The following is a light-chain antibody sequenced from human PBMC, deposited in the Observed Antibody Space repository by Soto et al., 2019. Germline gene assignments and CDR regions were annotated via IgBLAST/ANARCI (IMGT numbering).Light chain of an antibody. J-gene: IGLJ3*02. V-gene: IGLV1-44*01. CDR2: SSN. CDR3: AAWDGSLNVVL. CDR1: SSNIGTNS. Sequence: QAVVTQPPSASGTPGQRVTISCSGSSSNIGTNSVNWYQQFPRSAPKLLMYSSNQRPSGVPDRFSGSKSGTSASLAISGRQSEYEGDYYCAAWDGSLNVVLFGGGTKLTVL.